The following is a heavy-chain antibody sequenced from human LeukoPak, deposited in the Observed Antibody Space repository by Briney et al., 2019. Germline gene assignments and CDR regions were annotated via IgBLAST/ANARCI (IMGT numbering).Heavy chain of an antibody. CDR1: GGSISSYY. Sequence: PPETLSLTCSVSGGSISSYYWSWIRQPAGKQPEWIGRMYTSGSTYYNPSLKSRVTMSADTSKNQFSLKLTSVTAADTSVYYCAREGGPGGDYGSIDSWGQGTLVTVSS. J-gene: IGHJ4*02. CDR3: AREGGPGGDYGSIDS. D-gene: IGHD4-17*01. V-gene: IGHV4-4*07. CDR2: MYTSGST.